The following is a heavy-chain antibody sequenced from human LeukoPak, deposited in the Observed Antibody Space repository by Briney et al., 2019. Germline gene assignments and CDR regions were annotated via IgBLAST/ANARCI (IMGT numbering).Heavy chain of an antibody. V-gene: IGHV3-48*03. D-gene: IGHD3-16*01. Sequence: GGSLRLSCAASGFTFSSYEMNWVRQAPGKGLEWVSYISSSGSTIYYADSVKGRFTISRDNAKNSLYLQMNSLRAEDTAVYYCARDHYDSHYMDVWGKGTTVTVSS. CDR1: GFTFSSYE. J-gene: IGHJ6*03. CDR3: ARDHYDSHYMDV. CDR2: ISSSGSTI.